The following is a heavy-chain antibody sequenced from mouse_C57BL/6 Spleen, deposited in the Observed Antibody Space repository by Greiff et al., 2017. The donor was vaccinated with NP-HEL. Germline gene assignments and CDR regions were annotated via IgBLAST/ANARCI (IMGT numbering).Heavy chain of an antibody. CDR2: IYPGDGDT. D-gene: IGHD2-5*01. CDR3: ARSGYSNYEGYYAMDY. V-gene: IGHV1-82*01. J-gene: IGHJ4*01. CDR1: GYAFSSSW. Sequence: LVESGPELVKPGASVKISCKASGYAFSSSWMNWVKQRPGKGLEWIGRIYPGDGDTNYNGKFKGQATLTADKSSSTAYMQLSSLTSEDSAVYFSARSGYSNYEGYYAMDYWGQGTSVTVSS.